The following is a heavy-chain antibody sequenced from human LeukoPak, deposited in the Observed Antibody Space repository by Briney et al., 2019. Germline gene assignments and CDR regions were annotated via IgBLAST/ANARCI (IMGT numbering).Heavy chain of an antibody. Sequence: GGSLRLSCAASGFTFSSYGMHWVRQAPGKGLEWVAFIRYDGSNKYYADSVKGRFTISRDNSKNTRYLQMNSLRAEDTAVYYCAKDRASGYSYGYYFDYWGQGTLVTVSS. CDR2: IRYDGSNK. CDR3: AKDRASGYSYGYYFDY. D-gene: IGHD5-18*01. J-gene: IGHJ4*02. CDR1: GFTFSSYG. V-gene: IGHV3-30*02.